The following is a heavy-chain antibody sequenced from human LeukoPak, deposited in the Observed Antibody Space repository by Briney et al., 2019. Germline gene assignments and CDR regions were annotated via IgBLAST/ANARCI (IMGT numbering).Heavy chain of an antibody. CDR1: GFTFSSYS. D-gene: IGHD3-22*01. CDR3: ARDLQPSTYQYDRSGLYYSGMDV. V-gene: IGHV3-48*04. Sequence: PGGSLRLSCAASGFTFSSYSMNWVRQAPGKGLEWVSYISSSSSTIYYADSVKGRFTISRDNAKNSLYLQKNSLRAEDTAVYYCARDLQPSTYQYDRSGLYYSGMDVWGQGTTVTVSS. J-gene: IGHJ6*02. CDR2: ISSSSSTI.